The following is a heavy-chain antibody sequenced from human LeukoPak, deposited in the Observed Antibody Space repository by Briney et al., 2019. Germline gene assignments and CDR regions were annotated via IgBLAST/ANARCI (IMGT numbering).Heavy chain of an antibody. Sequence: GRSLRLSCAASGFTFSSYDMHWVRQAPGKGLEWVAVISYDGSNKYYADSVKGRFTISRDNSKNTLYLQMNSLRAEDTAVYYCANLGYNCKPHAFDIWGQGTMVTVSS. CDR2: ISYDGSNK. CDR3: ANLGYNCKPHAFDI. CDR1: GFTFSSYD. D-gene: IGHD1-1*01. J-gene: IGHJ3*02. V-gene: IGHV3-30*18.